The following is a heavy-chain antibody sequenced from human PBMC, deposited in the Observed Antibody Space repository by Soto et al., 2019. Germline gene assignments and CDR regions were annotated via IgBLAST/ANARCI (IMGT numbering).Heavy chain of an antibody. J-gene: IGHJ4*02. D-gene: IGHD3-3*01. V-gene: IGHV3-7*01. CDR2: ISRDGSEK. CDR1: GFTFSNYW. Sequence: EVQLVESGGGLVQAGGSLRLSCAASGFTFSNYWMNWVRQAPGKGLEWVAYISRDGSEKSYVDSVKGRFTISRDNAKNSAFLQMDSLRVEDEAVYYCSRGFDDGYYGGPDYLGQGTLVPVSS. CDR3: SRGFDDGYYGGPDY.